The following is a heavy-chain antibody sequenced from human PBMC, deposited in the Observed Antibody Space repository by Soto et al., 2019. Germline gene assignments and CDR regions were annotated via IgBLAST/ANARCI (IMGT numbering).Heavy chain of an antibody. D-gene: IGHD3-10*01. Sequence: PGGSLRLSCAASGFTFSNAWMNWVRQAPGKGLEWVGRIKSKTDGGTTGYAAPVKGRFTISRDDSKNTLYLQMNSLKTEDTAVYYCTTDNPIRDQGARVAQGSYYYYYGMDVWGQGTTVTVSS. CDR3: TTDNPIRDQGARVAQGSYYYYYGMDV. CDR2: IKSKTDGGTT. V-gene: IGHV3-15*07. CDR1: GFTFSNAW. J-gene: IGHJ6*02.